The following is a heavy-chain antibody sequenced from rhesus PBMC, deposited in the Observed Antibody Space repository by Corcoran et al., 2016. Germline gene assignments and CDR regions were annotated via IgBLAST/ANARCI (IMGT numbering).Heavy chain of an antibody. J-gene: IGHJ4*01. CDR3: ARYRGNYHYDY. CDR1: GGPFSSYW. CDR2: INGNSGST. Sequence: QVQLQESGPGLVKPSETLSLTCAVSGGPFSSYWWSWIRQPPGKGLEWIGEINGNSGSTNYNPSLKSRVTISKDASKNQFSLKLSSVTAADTAVYYCARYRGNYHYDYWGQGVLVTVSS. V-gene: IGHV4-80*01. D-gene: IGHD4-17*01.